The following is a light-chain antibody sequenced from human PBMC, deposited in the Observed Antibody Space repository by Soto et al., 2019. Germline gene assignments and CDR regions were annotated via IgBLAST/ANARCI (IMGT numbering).Light chain of an antibody. CDR1: SSDVGSYNL. V-gene: IGLV2-23*02. CDR2: EVS. CDR3: CSYAGSSTLV. J-gene: IGLJ1*01. Sequence: QSALTQPASVSGSPGQSITISCTGTSSDVGSYNLVSWCQHHPGKAPKLIIYEVSKRPSGVSNRFSGSKSVNTASLTISGLQAEDEADYYCCSYAGSSTLVFGTGTKVTVL.